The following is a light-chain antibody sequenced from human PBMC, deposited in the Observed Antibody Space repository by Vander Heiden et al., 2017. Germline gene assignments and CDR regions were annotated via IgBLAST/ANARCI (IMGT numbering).Light chain of an antibody. V-gene: IGKV1-33*01. CDR1: QDISNY. Sequence: DIQMTKSPSPLSASVGDRVTITCQASQDISNYLNWYQQKPGKAPKLLIYDASNLETGVPSRFSGSGSGTDFTFTISSLQPEDIATYYCQQYDNLWTFGQGTKVEIK. CDR2: DAS. J-gene: IGKJ1*01. CDR3: QQYDNLWT.